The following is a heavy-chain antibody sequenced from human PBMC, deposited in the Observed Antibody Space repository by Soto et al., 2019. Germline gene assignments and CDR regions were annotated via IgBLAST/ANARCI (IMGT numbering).Heavy chain of an antibody. V-gene: IGHV4-39*01. CDR3: TCGYCSGGSCHPAQFDAFDI. CDR2: IYYSGST. Sequence: QLQLQESGPGLVKPSETLSLTCTVSGGSISSSSYYWGWIRQPPGKGLEWIGSIYYSGSTYYNPSLKSRVTISVDTSXXQXSRXLSSVTAADTAVYYCTCGYCSGGSCHPAQFDAFDIWGQGTMVTVSS. J-gene: IGHJ3*02. D-gene: IGHD2-15*01. CDR1: GGSISSSSYY.